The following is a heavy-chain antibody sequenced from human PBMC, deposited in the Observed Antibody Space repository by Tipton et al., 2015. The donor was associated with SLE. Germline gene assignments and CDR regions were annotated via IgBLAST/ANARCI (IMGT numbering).Heavy chain of an antibody. Sequence: QSGAEVKKPGSSVKVSCKASGGTFSSYAISWVRQAPGQGLEWMGGIIPILGTANYAQKFQGRVTITADESTSTAYMELSSLRSEDTAVYYCARVTHYYYGMDVWGQGTTVTVSS. CDR2: IIPILGTA. V-gene: IGHV1-69*01. J-gene: IGHJ6*02. D-gene: IGHD1-14*01. CDR3: ARVTHYYYGMDV. CDR1: GGTFSSYA.